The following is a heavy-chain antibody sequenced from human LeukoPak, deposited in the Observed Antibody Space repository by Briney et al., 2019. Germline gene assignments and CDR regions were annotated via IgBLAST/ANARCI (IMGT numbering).Heavy chain of an antibody. CDR3: ARGKLGYCSSTSCYKRAFDI. V-gene: IGHV4-38-2*01. Sequence: SETLSLTCAVSGYSISSGYYWGWIRQPPGKGLEWIGSIYHSGSTYYNPSLKSRVTISVDTSKNQFSLKLSSVTAADTAVYYCARGKLGYCSSTSCYKRAFDIWGQGTMVTVSS. J-gene: IGHJ3*02. CDR2: IYHSGST. CDR1: GYSISSGYY. D-gene: IGHD2-2*02.